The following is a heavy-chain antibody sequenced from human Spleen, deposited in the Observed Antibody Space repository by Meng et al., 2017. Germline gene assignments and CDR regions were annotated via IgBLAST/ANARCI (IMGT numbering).Heavy chain of an antibody. J-gene: IGHJ4*01. CDR1: GGSVNTGTYY. V-gene: IGHV4-61*01. CDR2: IFTSGST. CDR3: ARFDFWCGSYSFVY. Sequence: SETLSLTCSVSGGSVNTGTYYWSWIRQPPGKGLEWIGYIFTSGSTDYNPPLKSRGTISIDASRNQFSLKLNSVTTADAALYFCARFDFWCGSYSFVYWGHGILVTVSS. D-gene: IGHD3-3*01.